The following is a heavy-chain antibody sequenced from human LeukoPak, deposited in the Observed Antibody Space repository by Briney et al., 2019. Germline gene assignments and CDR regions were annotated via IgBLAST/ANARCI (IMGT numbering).Heavy chain of an antibody. CDR2: IIPISGTA. Sequence: SVKVSCKASGGTFSSYAISWVRQAPGQGLEWMGGIIPISGTANYAQKFQGRVTITTDESTSTAYMGLSSLRSEDTAVYYCASQPYYYDSSGYSRAEDYWGQGTLVTVSS. V-gene: IGHV1-69*05. CDR3: ASQPYYYDSSGYSRAEDY. J-gene: IGHJ4*02. CDR1: GGTFSSYA. D-gene: IGHD3-22*01.